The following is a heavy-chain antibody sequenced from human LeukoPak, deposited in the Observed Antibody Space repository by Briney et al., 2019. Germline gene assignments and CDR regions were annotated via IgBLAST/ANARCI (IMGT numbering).Heavy chain of an antibody. CDR3: ARGWNCGGDCYFYYYVMDV. CDR2: INPSDGGT. Sequence: EASVKVSCKASGYILTNYYMHWVRQAPGQGLEWMGIINPSDGGTSYAQNFQDRVTTTRDTSTSTVYMELSSLRSDDTAVYYCARGWNCGGDCYFYYYVMDVWGQGTTVTVSS. CDR1: GYILTNYY. J-gene: IGHJ6*02. V-gene: IGHV1-46*01. D-gene: IGHD2-21*02.